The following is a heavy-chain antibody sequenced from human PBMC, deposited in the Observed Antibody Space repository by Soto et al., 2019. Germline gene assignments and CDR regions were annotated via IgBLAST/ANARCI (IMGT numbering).Heavy chain of an antibody. J-gene: IGHJ4*02. V-gene: IGHV3-9*01. CDR2: INCNSGCI. Sequence: EVQLVESGGGLVQPGRSLTLSCAASGFTFDDYAMHWVRQAPGNGLEWGSSINCNSGCIGYADSVKGRFTISRDNAKNSLYLQMNSLRAQDTALYYCAKDDYSSSSGMDYWGQGTLVTVSS. CDR1: GFTFDDYA. D-gene: IGHD6-6*01. CDR3: AKDDYSSSSGMDY.